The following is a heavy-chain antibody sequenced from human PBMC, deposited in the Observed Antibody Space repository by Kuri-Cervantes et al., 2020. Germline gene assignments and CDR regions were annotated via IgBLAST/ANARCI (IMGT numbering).Heavy chain of an antibody. CDR3: ARDWVRYSSSHYGMDV. D-gene: IGHD6-13*01. CDR1: GFTFSSNA. CDR2: ISSSSSTI. V-gene: IGHV3-48*02. J-gene: IGHJ6*02. Sequence: GESLKISCAASGFTFSSNAMTWVRQAPGKGLEWVSYISSSSSTIYYADSVKGRFTISRDNAKNSLYLQMNSLRDEDTAVYYCARDWVRYSSSHYGMDVWGQGTTVTVSS.